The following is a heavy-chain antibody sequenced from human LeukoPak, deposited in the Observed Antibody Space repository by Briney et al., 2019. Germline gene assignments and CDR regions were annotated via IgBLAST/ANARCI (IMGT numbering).Heavy chain of an antibody. Sequence: SETLSLTCTVSGGSISSSTYYWGWIRQPPGKGLEWIGSIYYSGSTYYNPSLKSRVTISIDTSKNQFSLKLTSVTAADTAVYYCARQTGSGLFILPGGQGTLVTVSS. CDR2: IYYSGST. V-gene: IGHV4-39*01. J-gene: IGHJ4*02. CDR1: GGSISSSTYY. D-gene: IGHD3/OR15-3a*01. CDR3: ARQTGSGLFILP.